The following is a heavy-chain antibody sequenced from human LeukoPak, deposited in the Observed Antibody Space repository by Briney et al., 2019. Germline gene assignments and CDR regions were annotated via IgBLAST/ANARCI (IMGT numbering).Heavy chain of an antibody. CDR1: GGSFSGYY. J-gene: IGHJ4*02. CDR2: INHSGST. D-gene: IGHD3-10*01. CDR3: ERGQRGITMVRGVISKFDY. Sequence: PSETLSLTCAVYGGSFSGYYWSWIRQPPGKGLEWIGEINHSGSTNYNPSLKSRVTISVDTSKNQFSLKLSSVTAADTAVYYCERGQRGITMVRGVISKFDYWGQGTLVTVSS. V-gene: IGHV4-34*01.